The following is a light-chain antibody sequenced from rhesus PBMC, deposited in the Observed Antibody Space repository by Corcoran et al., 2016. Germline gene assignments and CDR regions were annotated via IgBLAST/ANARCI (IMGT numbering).Light chain of an antibody. J-gene: IGLJ1*01. CDR3: CSYAGNDIFYV. CDR1: NTDIGYYNF. V-gene: IGLV2-32*01. Sequence: QTALTQPRSVSGSPGQSVTISCAGTNTDIGYYNFVSWYQHRPGTAPRLIIFDVTKRPSGVSDRFSGSKSANTASLTISGLQAEDEADDFCCSYAGNDIFYVFGGGTRLTVL. CDR2: DVT.